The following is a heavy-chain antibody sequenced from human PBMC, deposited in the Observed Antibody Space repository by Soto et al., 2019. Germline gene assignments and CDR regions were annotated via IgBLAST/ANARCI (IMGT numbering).Heavy chain of an antibody. CDR1: GGSFSGYY. CDR3: ARRRGYDFWSGYYPCYGMDV. D-gene: IGHD3-3*01. Sequence: SETLSLTCAVYGGSFSGYYWSWIRQPPGKGLEWIGEINHSGSTNYNPSLKSRVTISVDTSKNQFSLKLSSVTAADTAVYYCARRRGYDFWSGYYPCYGMDVWGQGTTVTVSS. V-gene: IGHV4-34*01. CDR2: INHSGST. J-gene: IGHJ6*02.